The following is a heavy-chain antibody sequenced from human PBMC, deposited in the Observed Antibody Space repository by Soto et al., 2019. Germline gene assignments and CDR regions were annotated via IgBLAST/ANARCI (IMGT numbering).Heavy chain of an antibody. Sequence: SVKVSCKASGGTFSSYAISWVRQAPGQGLEWMGGIIPIFGTANYAQKFQGRVTITADESTSTAYMELSSLRSEDMAVYYCARAHCSGGSCYSSYYYYGMDVWGQGTTVTAP. D-gene: IGHD2-15*01. CDR3: ARAHCSGGSCYSSYYYYGMDV. V-gene: IGHV1-69*13. J-gene: IGHJ6*02. CDR1: GGTFSSYA. CDR2: IIPIFGTA.